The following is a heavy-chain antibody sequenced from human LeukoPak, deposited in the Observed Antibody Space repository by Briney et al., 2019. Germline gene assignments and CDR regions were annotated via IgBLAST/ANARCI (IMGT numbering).Heavy chain of an antibody. CDR3: ARDGSGAARLPDY. V-gene: IGHV1-2*02. CDR2: INPNSGGT. D-gene: IGHD6-6*01. CDR1: GYTFTGYY. Sequence: ASVKVSCEASGYTFTGYYMHWVRQAPGQGLEWMGWINPNSGGTNYAQRFQGRVTMTRDTSISTAYMELSRLRSDDTAVYYCARDGSGAARLPDYWGQGTLVTVSS. J-gene: IGHJ4*02.